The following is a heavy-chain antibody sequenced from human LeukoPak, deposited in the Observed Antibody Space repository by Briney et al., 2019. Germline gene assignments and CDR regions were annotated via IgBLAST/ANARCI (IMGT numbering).Heavy chain of an antibody. V-gene: IGHV4-34*01. Sequence: SETLSLTCAVYGGSLNGHYWSWIRQPPGKGLEWIGEGSESGGTKFNPSLKSRVTISVDTSKKQFSLKLTSVIAADTAVYYCARHFRGYPYFFDYWGQGTLVTVSA. D-gene: IGHD5-18*01. CDR3: ARHFRGYPYFFDY. CDR2: GSESGGT. CDR1: GGSLNGHY. J-gene: IGHJ4*02.